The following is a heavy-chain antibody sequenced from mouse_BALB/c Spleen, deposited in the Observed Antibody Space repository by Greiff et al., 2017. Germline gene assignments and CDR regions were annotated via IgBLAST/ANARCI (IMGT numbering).Heavy chain of an antibody. J-gene: IGHJ2*01. CDR2: IDTSDSYT. CDR1: GYTFTDYW. Sequence: QVQLQQSGAELVMPGASVKMSCKASGYTFTDYWMHWVKQRPGQGLEWIGAIDTSDSYTSYNQKFKGKATLTVDESSSTSYMQLSSLTSEDSAVYYCARWDDYFDYWGQGTTLTVSS. V-gene: IGHV1-69*01. D-gene: IGHD4-1*01. CDR3: ARWDDYFDY.